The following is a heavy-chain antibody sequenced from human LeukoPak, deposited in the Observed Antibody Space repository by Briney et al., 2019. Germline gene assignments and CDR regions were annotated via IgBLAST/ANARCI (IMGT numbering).Heavy chain of an antibody. CDR1: GGTFSSYA. D-gene: IGHD6-6*01. V-gene: IGHV1-69*05. Sequence: VASVKVSCKASGGTFSSYAISWVRQAPGQGLEWMGGIIPIFGTANYAQKFQGRVTIITDESTSTAYMELSSLRSEDTAVYYCARGTIAARGTGYYYMDVWGKGTTVTVSS. CDR2: IIPIFGTA. J-gene: IGHJ6*03. CDR3: ARGTIAARGTGYYYMDV.